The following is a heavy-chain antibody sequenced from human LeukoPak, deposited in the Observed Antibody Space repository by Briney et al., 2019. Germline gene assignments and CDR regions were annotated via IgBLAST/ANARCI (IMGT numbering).Heavy chain of an antibody. CDR1: GYTFTSYD. D-gene: IGHD3-10*01. V-gene: IGHV1-8*03. J-gene: IGHJ6*03. CDR2: MNPNSGNT. CDR3: ARVGGVTMVRGVINYYYMDV. Sequence: ASVKVSCKASGYTFTSYDINWVRQATGQGLEWMGWMNPNSGNTGYAQKFQGRVTITRNTSISTAYMELSSLRSEDTAVYYCARVGGVTMVRGVINYYYMDVWGKETTVTISS.